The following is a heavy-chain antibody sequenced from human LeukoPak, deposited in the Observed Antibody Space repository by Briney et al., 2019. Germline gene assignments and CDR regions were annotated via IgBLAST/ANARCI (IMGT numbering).Heavy chain of an antibody. V-gene: IGHV4-4*02. D-gene: IGHD4-23*01. CDR2: IYHSGST. CDR3: ARLPYGGNSYYFDY. CDR1: GGSISSSNW. Sequence: SETLSLTCAVSGGSISSSNWWSWVRQPPGKGLEWIGEIYHSGSTNYNPSLKSRVTISVDKSKNQFSLKLSSVTAADTAVYYCARLPYGGNSYYFDYGGQGTLVTVSS. J-gene: IGHJ4*02.